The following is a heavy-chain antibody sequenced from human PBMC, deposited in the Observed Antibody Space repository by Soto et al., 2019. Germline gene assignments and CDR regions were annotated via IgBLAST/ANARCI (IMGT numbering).Heavy chain of an antibody. CDR2: IYYTGST. Sequence: SETLTLTCAVSGGCVSRGGQWWSWNRQPPGKGLEWLGFIYYTGSTYYNPSLKSRVTLSVDKSKNQVSLNLTSVTAADTAMYFCARAPPGPSPRLDVWGQGTTVTVSS. CDR1: GGCVSRGGQW. J-gene: IGHJ6*02. CDR3: ARAPPGPSPRLDV. V-gene: IGHV4-30-2*01. D-gene: IGHD3-10*01.